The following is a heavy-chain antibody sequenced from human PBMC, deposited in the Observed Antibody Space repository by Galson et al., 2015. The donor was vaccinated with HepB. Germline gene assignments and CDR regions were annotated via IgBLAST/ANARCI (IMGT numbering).Heavy chain of an antibody. J-gene: IGHJ4*02. Sequence: SLRLSCAASGFTFSSYSMNWVHQAPGKGLEWVSSISSSSSYIYYADSVKGRFTISRDNAKNSLYLQMNSLRAEDTAVYYCASEGIAAAGTFDYWGQGTLVTVSS. V-gene: IGHV3-21*01. CDR2: ISSSSSYI. D-gene: IGHD6-13*01. CDR1: GFTFSSYS. CDR3: ASEGIAAAGTFDY.